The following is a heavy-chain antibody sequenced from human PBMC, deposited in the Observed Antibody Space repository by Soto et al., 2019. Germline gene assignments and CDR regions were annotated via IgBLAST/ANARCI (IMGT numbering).Heavy chain of an antibody. CDR2: INTDGTNT. CDR3: AKDLLWGQSGY. D-gene: IGHD3-16*01. Sequence: EVQLVESGGGLVQPGGSLRLSCAVSGFTFSRYWMHWFRQDPGNGLVWVSSINTDGTNTQYADSVRGRFTVSRDNAKNTVYLPMISLRSEDTAVYYCAKDLLWGQSGYWGQGTLVVVSS. V-gene: IGHV3-74*03. J-gene: IGHJ4*02. CDR1: GFTFSRYW.